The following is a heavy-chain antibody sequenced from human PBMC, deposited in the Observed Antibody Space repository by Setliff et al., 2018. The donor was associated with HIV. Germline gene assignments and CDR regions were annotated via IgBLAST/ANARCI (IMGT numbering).Heavy chain of an antibody. CDR3: TRDHRFVDRYPDW. D-gene: IGHD3-9*01. V-gene: IGHV3-49*04. CDR1: GFTFRNHA. Sequence: PGGSLRLSCAASGFTFRNHAMNWVRQAPGKGLEWVGFIRTNARGGATEYAASVKGRFTISRDDSKSIAYLQMSSLKIEDTAVYYCTRDHRFVDRYPDWWGQGTLVTVSS. CDR2: IRTNARGGAT. J-gene: IGHJ4*02.